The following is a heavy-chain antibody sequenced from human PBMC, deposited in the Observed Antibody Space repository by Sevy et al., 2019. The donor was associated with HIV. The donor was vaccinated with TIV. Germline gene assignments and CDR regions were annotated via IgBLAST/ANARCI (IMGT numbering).Heavy chain of an antibody. CDR3: ERDSNSGYYYYYAMDV. V-gene: IGHV3-30-3*01. J-gene: IGHJ6*02. CDR2: ISYDGINK. Sequence: GGCLRLSCAASGFIFSNYAMHWVRQAPGKGLEWVAVISYDGINKYYADSVKGRFTISRDNSKNTLYVQMNSLRAEDTAVYYYERDSNSGYYYYYAMDVWGQGTTVTVSS. CDR1: GFIFSNYA. D-gene: IGHD1-26*01.